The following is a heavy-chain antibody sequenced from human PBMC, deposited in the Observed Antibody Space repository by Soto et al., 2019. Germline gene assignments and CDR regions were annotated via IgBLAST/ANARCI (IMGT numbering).Heavy chain of an antibody. D-gene: IGHD2-21*02. CDR3: AKDDFFSY. Sequence: EVQLVESGGGLVQPGGSLRLSCAASGFTFSGYWMHWVRQAPGKGLVWVSRIKSDGSSTTYADSVKGRFTISRDNAKNTLYLQMDSLRAEDTAVYYCAKDDFFSYWGQGTLVTVSS. CDR1: GFTFSGYW. CDR2: IKSDGSST. J-gene: IGHJ4*02. V-gene: IGHV3-74*01.